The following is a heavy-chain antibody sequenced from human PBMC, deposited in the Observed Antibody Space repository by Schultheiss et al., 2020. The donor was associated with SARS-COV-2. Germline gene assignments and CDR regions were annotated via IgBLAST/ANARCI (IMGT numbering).Heavy chain of an antibody. CDR2: IYYSGST. D-gene: IGHD6-13*01. CDR3: AREGVAAAAPDY. V-gene: IGHV4-38-2*02. CDR1: GYSISSGYY. J-gene: IGHJ4*02. Sequence: SETLSLTCAVSGYSISSGYYWGWIRQPPGKGLEWIGSIYYSGSTYYNPSLKSRVTMSVDTSKNQFSLKLSSVTAADTAVYYCAREGVAAAAPDYWGQGTLVTVSS.